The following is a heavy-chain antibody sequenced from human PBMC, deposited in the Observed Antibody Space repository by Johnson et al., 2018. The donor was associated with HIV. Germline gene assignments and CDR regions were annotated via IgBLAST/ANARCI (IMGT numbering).Heavy chain of an antibody. Sequence: VQLVESGGGLVKPGGSLRLSCAASGFTFSSYAMTWVRQAPGQGLEWVSSISDSGDSAYYADSVKGRFTISRDNSNNSLYLQMNSLRAEDTAVYYCARDRAEYSTWLDAFDIWGQGTMVTVSS. J-gene: IGHJ3*02. CDR3: ARDRAEYSTWLDAFDI. CDR1: GFTFSSYA. V-gene: IGHV3-23*04. CDR2: ISDSGDSA. D-gene: IGHD6-6*01.